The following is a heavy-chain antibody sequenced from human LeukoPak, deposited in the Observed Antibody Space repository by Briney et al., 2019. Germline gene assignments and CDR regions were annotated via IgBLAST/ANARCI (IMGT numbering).Heavy chain of an antibody. CDR2: IVQSGRT. J-gene: IGHJ4*02. Sequence: SETLSLTCTVYGGSFSDYYWTWIRQPPGKGLEWIGEIVQSGRTNYSPSLESRLTLSVDTSKNQFSLKLSSVTAADTAVYYCARGPFYSSPDYWGQGTLVTVSS. V-gene: IGHV4-34*01. CDR1: GGSFSDYY. D-gene: IGHD3-3*02. CDR3: ARGPFYSSPDY.